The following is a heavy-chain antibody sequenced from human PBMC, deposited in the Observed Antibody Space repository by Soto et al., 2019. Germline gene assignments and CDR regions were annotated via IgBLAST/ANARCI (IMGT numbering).Heavy chain of an antibody. CDR1: GYTFTSYD. CDR2: MNPNSGNT. Sequence: ASVKVSCKASGYTFTSYDINWVRQATGQGLEWMGWMNPNSGNTGYAQKFQGRVTMTRNTSISTAYMELSSLRSEDTAVYYCARILRGNFLTGYAPYYYYYGMDVWGQGXTVTVYS. J-gene: IGHJ6*02. CDR3: ARILRGNFLTGYAPYYYYYGMDV. D-gene: IGHD3-9*01. V-gene: IGHV1-8*01.